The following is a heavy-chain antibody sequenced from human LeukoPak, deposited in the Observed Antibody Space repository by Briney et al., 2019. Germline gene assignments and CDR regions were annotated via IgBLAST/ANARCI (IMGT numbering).Heavy chain of an antibody. D-gene: IGHD3-22*01. CDR1: GFTFSSYA. Sequence: GGSLRLSCAASGFTFSSYAMSWVRQAPGKGLEWVSAISGSGGSTYYADSVKGRFTISRDNSKNTLYLQMNSLRAEDTAVYYCAKDRYYDSSGYSVSDYWGQGTLVTVSS. V-gene: IGHV3-23*01. CDR2: ISGSGGST. J-gene: IGHJ4*02. CDR3: AKDRYYDSSGYSVSDY.